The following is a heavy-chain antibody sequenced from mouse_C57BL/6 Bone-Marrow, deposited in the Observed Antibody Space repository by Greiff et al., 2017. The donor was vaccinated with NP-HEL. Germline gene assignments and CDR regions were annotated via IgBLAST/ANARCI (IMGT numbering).Heavy chain of an antibody. Sequence: EVQLVESGGGLVQPKGSLKLSCAASGFSFNTYAMNWVRQAPGKGLEWVARIRSKSNNYATYYADSVKDRFTISRDDSESMLYLQMNNLKTEDTAMYYCVRQGGWLLGFAYWGQGTLVTVSA. CDR2: IRSKSNNYAT. CDR3: VRQGGWLLGFAY. D-gene: IGHD2-3*01. CDR1: GFSFNTYA. V-gene: IGHV10-1*01. J-gene: IGHJ3*01.